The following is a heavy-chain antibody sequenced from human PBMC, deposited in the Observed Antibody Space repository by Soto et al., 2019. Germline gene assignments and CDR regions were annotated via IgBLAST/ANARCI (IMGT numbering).Heavy chain of an antibody. Sequence: QVQLQESGPGLVKPSETLSLTCTVSGGSVSIGSHYWSWIRQPPGKGLEWIWYIFHSGSTDYNPSPKSRVNMSVDLSRNQFSLRLDSVTAADTAVYYCARDRSDDVNSFDAFDLWGHGTMVTVSS. D-gene: IGHD1-1*01. V-gene: IGHV4-61*01. CDR1: GGSVSIGSHY. J-gene: IGHJ3*01. CDR2: IFHSGST. CDR3: ARDRSDDVNSFDAFDL.